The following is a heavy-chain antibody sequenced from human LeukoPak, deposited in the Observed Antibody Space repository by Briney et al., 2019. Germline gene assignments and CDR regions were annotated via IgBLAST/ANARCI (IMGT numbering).Heavy chain of an antibody. CDR3: VREVYSRDSRGDPRRYFDY. CDR1: GGSVSKDYYY. D-gene: IGHD3-22*01. Sequence: PSETLSLTCTVSGGSVSKDYYYWTWVGQPPGMGLDSTWYIYNTVSTYYNVTVHIRLTISEDTSKNQFSLKLTSVTAADTAVYYCVREVYSRDSRGDPRRYFDYWGQGTLVTVSS. J-gene: IGHJ4*02. CDR2: IYNTVST. V-gene: IGHV4-30-4*01.